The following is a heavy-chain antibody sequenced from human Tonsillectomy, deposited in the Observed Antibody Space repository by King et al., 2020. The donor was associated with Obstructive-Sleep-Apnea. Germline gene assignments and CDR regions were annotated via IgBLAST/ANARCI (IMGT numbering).Heavy chain of an antibody. D-gene: IGHD5-12*01. CDR1: GGTFSSYA. Sequence: VQLVQSGAEVKKPGSSVKVSCKASGGTFSSYAISGVRHAPGQGIEWMGGIIPIFGTANDAQKFQGRVTITADESTSTAYMELSSLRSEETAVYYCARDGYSGSYDYWGQGTLVTVSS. CDR3: ARDGYSGSYDY. V-gene: IGHV1-69*01. J-gene: IGHJ4*02. CDR2: IIPIFGTA.